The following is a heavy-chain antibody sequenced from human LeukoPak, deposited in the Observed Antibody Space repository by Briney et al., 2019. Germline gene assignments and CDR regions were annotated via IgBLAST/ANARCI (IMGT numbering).Heavy chain of an antibody. CDR3: ARDRYYGSGSYPSGASYYYGMDV. J-gene: IGHJ6*02. CDR1: GGTFSSYA. V-gene: IGHV1-69*01. D-gene: IGHD3-10*01. CDR2: IIPIFGTA. Sequence: SVKVSCKASGGTFSSYAISWVRQAPGQGLEWMGGIIPIFGTANYAQKFQGRVTITADESTSTAYMELSSLRSEDTAVYYCARDRYYGSGSYPSGASYYYGMDVWGQGTTVTVSS.